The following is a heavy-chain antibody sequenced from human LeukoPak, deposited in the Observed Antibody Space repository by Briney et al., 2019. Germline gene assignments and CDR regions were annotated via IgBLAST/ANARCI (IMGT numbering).Heavy chain of an antibody. CDR3: AKDMNGWFVY. D-gene: IGHD3-10*01. Sequence: PGGSLRLSCAASGFTFDDYAMHWVRQAPGKGLEWVSGISWNSGSIGYADSVKGRFTISRDNAKNSLYLQMNSLRAEDTALYYCAKDMNGWFVYWGQGTLVTVSS. V-gene: IGHV3-9*01. CDR1: GFTFDDYA. CDR2: ISWNSGSI. J-gene: IGHJ4*02.